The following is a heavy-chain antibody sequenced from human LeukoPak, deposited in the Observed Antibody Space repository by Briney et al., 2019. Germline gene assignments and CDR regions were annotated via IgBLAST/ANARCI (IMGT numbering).Heavy chain of an antibody. CDR1: GYTFTGYY. V-gene: IGHV1-2*02. Sequence: ASVKVSCKASGYTFTGYYMHWVRQAPGQGLEWMGWINPNSGGTNYAQKFQGRVTMTRDTSISTAYMELSRPRSDDTAVYYCARDYSNYDILTGYYKVWAFDIWGQGTMVTVSS. CDR3: ARDYSNYDILTGYYKVWAFDI. D-gene: IGHD3-9*01. J-gene: IGHJ3*02. CDR2: INPNSGGT.